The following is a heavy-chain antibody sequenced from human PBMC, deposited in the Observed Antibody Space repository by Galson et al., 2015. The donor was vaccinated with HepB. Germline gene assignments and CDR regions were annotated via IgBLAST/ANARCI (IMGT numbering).Heavy chain of an antibody. D-gene: IGHD2-15*01. V-gene: IGHV3-53*01. CDR2: IYSGGHA. J-gene: IGHJ4*02. CDR1: GFTVSKSY. CDR3: ASPFCIGGNCYPLWY. Sequence: SLRLSCAVSGFTVSKSYVSWVRQAPGKGLEWLSVIYSGGHAFYADSVQGRFTISRDTSKNTVYLQMRSLRAEDTAVYYCASPFCIGGNCYPLWYWGQGTPVTVSS.